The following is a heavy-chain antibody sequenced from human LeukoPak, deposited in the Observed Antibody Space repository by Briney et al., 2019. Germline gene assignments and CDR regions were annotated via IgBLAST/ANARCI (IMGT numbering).Heavy chain of an antibody. CDR1: GFTFSSYA. Sequence: GGALRLSCAASGFTFSSYAMSWVRQAPGKGLEWVSAISGSGGSTYYADSVKGRFTISRDNSKNTLYLQMNSLRAEDTAVYYCAKGPTHYDFWSGFLSYGGQGTLVTVSS. J-gene: IGHJ4*02. CDR2: ISGSGGST. CDR3: AKGPTHYDFWSGFLSY. V-gene: IGHV3-23*01. D-gene: IGHD3-3*01.